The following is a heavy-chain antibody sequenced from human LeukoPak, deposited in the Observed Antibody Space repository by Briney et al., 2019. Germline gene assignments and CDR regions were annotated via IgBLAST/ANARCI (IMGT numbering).Heavy chain of an antibody. CDR1: GGSISSGGYY. J-gene: IGHJ4*02. Sequence: ASETLSLTCTVSGGSISSGGYYWSWIRQHPGKGLEWIGYIYYSGSTYYNPSLKSRVTISVDTSKNQFSLKLSSVTAADTAVYYCARGRDGVATITGYRYWGQGTLVTVSS. V-gene: IGHV4-31*03. D-gene: IGHD5-12*01. CDR2: IYYSGST. CDR3: ARGRDGVATITGYRY.